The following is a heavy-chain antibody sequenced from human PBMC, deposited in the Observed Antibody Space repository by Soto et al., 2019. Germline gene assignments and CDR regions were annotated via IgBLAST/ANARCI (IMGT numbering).Heavy chain of an antibody. D-gene: IGHD2-21*01. J-gene: IGHJ4*02. CDR3: AQDRGWGVVSPSHDS. Sequence: EVQLLESGGGIVQPGGSLRVSCVASGFTFRNFVMSWVRQAPGKGLEWVSAIRGTGGETFYADSVKGRFTISRDNSKNTFYLKMNSLRDEDTALYFCAQDRGWGVVSPSHDSWVQGTLVTVSS. CDR2: IRGTGGET. V-gene: IGHV3-23*01. CDR1: GFTFRNFV.